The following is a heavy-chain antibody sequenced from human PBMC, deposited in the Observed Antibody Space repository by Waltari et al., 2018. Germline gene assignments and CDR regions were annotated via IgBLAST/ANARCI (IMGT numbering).Heavy chain of an antibody. D-gene: IGHD2-15*01. CDR1: GGSISSSSYY. CDR3: ARVGGGDGSGGSCYSRGGDFDY. CDR2: IYYSGST. J-gene: IGHJ4*02. V-gene: IGHV4-39*07. Sequence: QLQLQASGPGLVKPSETLSLTCTVSGGSISSSSYYWGWIRQPPGQGLEWIGRIYYSGSTDYTPSLKSRGTISVDTSKKRCSLKLSSVTAADTAVYDCARVGGGDGSGGSCYSRGGDFDYWGQGTLVTVSS.